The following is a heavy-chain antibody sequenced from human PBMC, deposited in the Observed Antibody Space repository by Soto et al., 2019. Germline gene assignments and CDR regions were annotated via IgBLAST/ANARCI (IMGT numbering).Heavy chain of an antibody. J-gene: IGHJ5*02. CDR2: IYYSGST. CDR1: GGSISSYY. Sequence: PSETLSLTCTVSGGSISSYYWSWIRQPPGKGLEWIGYIYYSGSTNYNPSLKSRVTISVDTSKNQFSLKLSSVTAADTAVYYCARTEGITIFGVVNGDNWFDPWGQGTLVTVSS. D-gene: IGHD3-3*01. V-gene: IGHV4-59*08. CDR3: ARTEGITIFGVVNGDNWFDP.